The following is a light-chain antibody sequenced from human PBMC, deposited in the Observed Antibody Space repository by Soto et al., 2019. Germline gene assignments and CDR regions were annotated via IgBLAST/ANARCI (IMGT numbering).Light chain of an antibody. Sequence: DIQMTQSPSSLSASVGERVNVTCRASQTISRYVNWYQQKPGKAPTLLISSASSSERGVPSRFSGGGSGTTFTLTITGLQPEDFATYYCQQNYRNTPWTFGQGTKVDVK. CDR3: QQNYRNTPWT. V-gene: IGKV1-39*01. J-gene: IGKJ1*01. CDR1: QTISRY. CDR2: SAS.